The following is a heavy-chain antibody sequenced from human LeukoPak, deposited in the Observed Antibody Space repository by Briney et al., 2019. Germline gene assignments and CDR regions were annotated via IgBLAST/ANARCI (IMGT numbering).Heavy chain of an antibody. Sequence: GGSLRLSCAASGFTFSSYSMNWVRQAPGKGLEWVSSISTSSSYIYYADSVKGRFTISRDNAKNSLYLQMNSLKAEDTAVYACARDSECRGPAIAVAATDYWGQGALVTVSS. J-gene: IGHJ4*02. V-gene: IGHV3-21*01. CDR2: ISTSSSYI. D-gene: IGHD6-19*01. CDR3: ARDSECRGPAIAVAATDY. CDR1: GFTFSSYS.